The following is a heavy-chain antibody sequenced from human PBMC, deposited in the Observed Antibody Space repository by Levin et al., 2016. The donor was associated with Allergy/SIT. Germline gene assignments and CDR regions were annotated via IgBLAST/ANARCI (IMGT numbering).Heavy chain of an antibody. D-gene: IGHD3-3*01. CDR3: AREWGITIVGVVTQIYGY. V-gene: IGHV1-46*01. CDR1: GYTFTSYY. Sequence: ASVKVSCKASGYTFTSYYMHWVRQAPGQGLEWMGIINPSGGSTSYAQKFQGRVTMTRDTSTSTVYMELSSLRSEDTAVYYCAREWGITIVGVVTQIYGYWGQGTLVTVSS. J-gene: IGHJ4*02. CDR2: INPSGGST.